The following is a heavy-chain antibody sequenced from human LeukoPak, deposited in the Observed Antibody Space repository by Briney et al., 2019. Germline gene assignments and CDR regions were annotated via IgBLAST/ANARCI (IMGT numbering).Heavy chain of an antibody. V-gene: IGHV1-69*05. Sequence: SVKVSCKASGGTFSSYAISWVRQAPGQGLEWMGGIIPIFGRANYAQKFQGRVTITTGESTSTAYMELSSLRSEDTAVYYCARSSIAARPFDYWGQGTLVTVSS. J-gene: IGHJ4*02. CDR3: ARSSIAARPFDY. CDR2: IIPIFGRA. D-gene: IGHD6-6*01. CDR1: GGTFSSYA.